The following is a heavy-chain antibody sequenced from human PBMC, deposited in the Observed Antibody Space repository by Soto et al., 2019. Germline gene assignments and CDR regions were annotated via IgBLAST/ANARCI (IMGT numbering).Heavy chain of an antibody. CDR3: ARALTKDTSMVLDSFHI. CDR1: GFTFSTYA. CDR2: ISYHGFNK. Sequence: PGGSLRLSXAASGFTFSTYAMYWVRQAPGKGLEWVAVISYHGFNKFYADSVKGRFTISRDNSRNTLYLQMDSLRPEDTAVYYCARALTKDTSMVLDSFHIWGQGTKVT. D-gene: IGHD5-18*01. V-gene: IGHV3-30-3*01. J-gene: IGHJ3*02.